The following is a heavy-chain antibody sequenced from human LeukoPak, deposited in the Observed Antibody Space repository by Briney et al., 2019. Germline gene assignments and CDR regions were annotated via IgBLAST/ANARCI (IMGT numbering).Heavy chain of an antibody. V-gene: IGHV3-23*01. J-gene: IGHJ4*02. D-gene: IGHD3-22*01. CDR3: AKDYWYYYDSSSLIDFDY. Sequence: GGSLRLSCAASGFTFSSYAMSWVRQAPGKGLEWVSAISGSGGSAYYADSVKGRFTISRDNSKNTLYLQMNSLRAEDTAVYYCAKDYWYYYDSSSLIDFDYWGQGTLVTVSS. CDR1: GFTFSSYA. CDR2: ISGSGGSA.